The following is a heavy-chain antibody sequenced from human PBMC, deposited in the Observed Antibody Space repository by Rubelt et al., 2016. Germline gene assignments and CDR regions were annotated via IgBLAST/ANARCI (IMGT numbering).Heavy chain of an antibody. J-gene: IGHJ5*02. CDR3: ARDKEWLATRGFQNWFDP. CDR2: IIPIFGTA. D-gene: IGHD6-19*01. Sequence: QVQLVQSGAEVKKPGSSVKVSCKASGGTFSSYAISWVRQAPGQGLEWMGGIIPIFGTANYAQKFQGRVTRTTDTATSTAYMELRSLRSDDTAVYYCARDKEWLATRGFQNWFDPWGQGTLVTVSS. CDR1: GGTFSSYA. V-gene: IGHV1-69*06.